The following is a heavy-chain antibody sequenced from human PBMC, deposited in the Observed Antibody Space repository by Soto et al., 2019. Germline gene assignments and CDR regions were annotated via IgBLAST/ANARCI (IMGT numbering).Heavy chain of an antibody. J-gene: IGHJ4*02. V-gene: IGHV3-23*01. CDR1: ESPFSTYS. CDR3: VRDQGDHVIHFDQ. D-gene: IGHD3-16*01. Sequence: GGGVSLSFEASESPFSTYSMNWLRQAPARGLQWVATISDSGDITYYADSVKGRFTISRDNSKNTLYLQMNSLRAEDTAVYYCVRDQGDHVIHFDQWDQGDLVTVSS. CDR2: ISDSGDIT.